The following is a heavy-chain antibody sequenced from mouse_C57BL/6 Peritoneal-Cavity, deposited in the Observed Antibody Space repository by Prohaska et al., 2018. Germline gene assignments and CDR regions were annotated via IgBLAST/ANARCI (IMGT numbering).Heavy chain of an antibody. J-gene: IGHJ1*03. Sequence: EVQLVESGGGLVKPGGSLKLSCAASGFTFSSYAMSWVRQTPEKRLEWVATISDGGSYTYYPDNVKGRFTISRDNAKNNLYLQMSHLKSEDTAMYYCARYPSLRYLDVWGTGTTVTVSS. V-gene: IGHV5-4*01. CDR1: GFTFSSYA. CDR3: ARYPSLRYLDV. CDR2: ISDGGSYT.